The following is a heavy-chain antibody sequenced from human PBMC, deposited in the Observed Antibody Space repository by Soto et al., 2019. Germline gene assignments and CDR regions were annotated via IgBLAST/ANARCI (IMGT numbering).Heavy chain of an antibody. Sequence: VQLVESGGGVVQPGRSLRLSCAASGFTFSSYGMHWVRQAPGKGLEWVAVISYDGSNKYYADSVKGRFTISRDNSKXTLYLQMNSLRAEDTAVYYCAKDTSSWYSHSYFDYWGQGTLVTVSS. D-gene: IGHD6-13*01. CDR1: GFTFSSYG. V-gene: IGHV3-30*18. CDR2: ISYDGSNK. CDR3: AKDTSSWYSHSYFDY. J-gene: IGHJ4*02.